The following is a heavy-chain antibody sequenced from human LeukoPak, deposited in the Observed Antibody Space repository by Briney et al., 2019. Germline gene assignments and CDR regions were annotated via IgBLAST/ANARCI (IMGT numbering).Heavy chain of an antibody. Sequence: PGGSLTLSCAASRFTFGSYYMHWIRQAPGKGLMWVSCINSNGTSTSYAASVKGRFTISRDNAKNTLYLKMKNLRAEDTAVYYCASPTEYCSGGTCRRAHYYYGMDVWGQGTTVTVS. D-gene: IGHD2-15*01. J-gene: IGHJ6*02. CDR2: INSNGTST. CDR3: ASPTEYCSGGTCRRAHYYYGMDV. V-gene: IGHV3-74*01. CDR1: RFTFGSYY.